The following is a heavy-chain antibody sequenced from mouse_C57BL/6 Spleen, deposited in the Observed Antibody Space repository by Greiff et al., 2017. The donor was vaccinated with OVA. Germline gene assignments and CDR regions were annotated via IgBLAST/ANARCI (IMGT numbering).Heavy chain of an antibody. J-gene: IGHJ2*01. CDR1: GYTFTSYT. CDR2: INPSSGYT. V-gene: IGHV1-4*01. CDR3: AREGSLDY. Sequence: VQLQQSGAELARPGASVKMSCKASGYTFTSYTMHWVKQRPGQGLEWIGYINPSSGYTKYNQKFKDQATLTADKSSSTAYMQLSSLTSEDSAVYYCAREGSLDYWGQGTTLTVSS. D-gene: IGHD1-1*02.